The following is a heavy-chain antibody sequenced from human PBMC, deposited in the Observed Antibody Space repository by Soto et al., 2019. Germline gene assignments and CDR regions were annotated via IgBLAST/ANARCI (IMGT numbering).Heavy chain of an antibody. D-gene: IGHD3-10*01. CDR2: ISYDGSNK. CDR1: GFTFSSYA. Sequence: GGSLRLSCAASGFTFSSYAMHWVRQAPGKGLEWVAVISYDGSNKYYADSVKGRFTISRDNSKNTLYLQMNSLRAEDTAVYYCARWFGELLPNYYYYGMYVWGQGTTVTVSS. CDR3: ARWFGELLPNYYYYGMYV. J-gene: IGHJ6*02. V-gene: IGHV3-30-3*01.